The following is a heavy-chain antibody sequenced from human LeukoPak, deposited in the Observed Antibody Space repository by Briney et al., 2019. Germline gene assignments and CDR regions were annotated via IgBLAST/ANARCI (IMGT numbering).Heavy chain of an antibody. CDR1: GFTFNNYP. Sequence: GRSLRLSCVASGFTFNNYPIHWVRQAPGKGLEWVSYISSSSDYTNYADSVKGRFTISRDNAKNSLYLQMNSLRAEDTAVYYCASPAAGTNSDFWGQGTLVTVSS. J-gene: IGHJ4*02. CDR3: ASPAAGTNSDF. CDR2: ISSSSDYT. D-gene: IGHD6-13*01. V-gene: IGHV3-11*03.